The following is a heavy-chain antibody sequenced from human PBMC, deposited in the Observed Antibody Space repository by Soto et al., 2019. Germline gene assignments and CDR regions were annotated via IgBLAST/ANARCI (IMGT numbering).Heavy chain of an antibody. V-gene: IGHV1-58*01. J-gene: IGHJ4*02. CDR2: IVVGSGNT. Sequence: SVKVSCKASGFTFTSSAVQWVRQARGQRLEWIGWIVVGSGNTNYAQKFQERVTITRDMSTSTAYMELSSLRSEDTAVYYCAAGEFYRYGGNPPSDYWGQGTMVTVS. D-gene: IGHD2-15*01. CDR1: GFTFTSSA. CDR3: AAGEFYRYGGNPPSDY.